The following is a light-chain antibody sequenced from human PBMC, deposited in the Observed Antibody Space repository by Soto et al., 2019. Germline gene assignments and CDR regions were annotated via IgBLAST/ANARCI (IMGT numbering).Light chain of an antibody. V-gene: IGKV1-27*01. Sequence: DIQMTQSPSSLSASVGDRVTITCRASQGINNYLAWYQQKPGRVPQLLIYGASTFHSGVPSRFSGSGSGTDFTLTISSLQPEDVSTYFCQQYYGAPWAFGQRTKVEIK. J-gene: IGKJ1*01. CDR1: QGINNY. CDR3: QQYYGAPWA. CDR2: GAS.